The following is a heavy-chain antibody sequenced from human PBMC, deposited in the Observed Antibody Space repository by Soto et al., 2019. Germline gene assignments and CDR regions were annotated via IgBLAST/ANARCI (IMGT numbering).Heavy chain of an antibody. J-gene: IGHJ6*02. Sequence: PGGSLRLSCAASGFTFSSHDMHWVRLWTEKGLEWVSAIDTSGGTYYAGSVKGRFTISRENARNSLYLQMNSLTAGDTAVYYCAREIDGAYCGGDCPGGMDVWGQGTTVTVSS. CDR1: GFTFSSHD. D-gene: IGHD2-21*02. V-gene: IGHV3-13*01. CDR2: IDTSGGT. CDR3: AREIDGAYCGGDCPGGMDV.